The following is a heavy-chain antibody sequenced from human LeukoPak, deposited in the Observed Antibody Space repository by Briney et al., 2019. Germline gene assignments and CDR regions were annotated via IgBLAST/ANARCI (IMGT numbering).Heavy chain of an antibody. CDR2: MTWNGGSV. CDR1: GFTFDDHG. J-gene: IGHJ4*02. D-gene: IGHD3-10*01. V-gene: IGHV3-9*01. Sequence: GGSLRLSCAASGFTFDDHGMHWVRQPPGKGLEGVSGMTWNGGSVGYADSVKGRFTISRDNTKNLLFLYMDSLRAEDTAFYYCAKGEILGGTTGWPSKWGQGTLVTVST. CDR3: AKGEILGGTTGWPSK.